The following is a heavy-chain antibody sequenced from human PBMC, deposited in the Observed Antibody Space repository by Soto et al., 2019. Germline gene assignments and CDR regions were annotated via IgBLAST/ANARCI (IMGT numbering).Heavy chain of an antibody. CDR3: AKLFSDYIWWSYLRYFDH. CDR1: GFTFSSYA. CDR2: ISAGGGAT. Sequence: EVQLLESGGGLVQPGGSLRLSCAASGFTFSSYAMSWVRQAPGKGLEWVSAISAGGGATYYADSVKGRFTISRDNSLNTLYLQMNSLRAEDTAVYYCAKLFSDYIWWSYLRYFDHWGQGTLVTVSS. D-gene: IGHD3-16*01. J-gene: IGHJ4*02. V-gene: IGHV3-23*01.